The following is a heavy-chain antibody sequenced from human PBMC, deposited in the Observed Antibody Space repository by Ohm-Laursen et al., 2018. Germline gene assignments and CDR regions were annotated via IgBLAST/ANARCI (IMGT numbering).Heavy chain of an antibody. J-gene: IGHJ5*02. CDR3: GRAVRNQLLTDP. V-gene: IGHV1-8*01. CDR1: GYTFTSYD. D-gene: IGHD1-7*01. CDR2: LNPVSGNS. Sequence: SSVKVSCKASGYTFTSYDITWVRQASGQGPEWIGWLNPVSGNSNFGQKFRGRVTVTSDTSISTAYMELSGLASDDTATYYCGRAVRNQLLTDPWGQGTLVTVTS.